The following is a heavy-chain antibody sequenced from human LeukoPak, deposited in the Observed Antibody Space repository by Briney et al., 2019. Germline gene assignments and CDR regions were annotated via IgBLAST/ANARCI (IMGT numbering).Heavy chain of an antibody. CDR3: AKGAGSGYYYLSAFDI. V-gene: IGHV3-23*01. D-gene: IGHD3-22*01. Sequence: GGSLRLSCAASGFTFSTYAMNWVRQAPGKGLEWLSAISGGDGSTYYADPAKGRFIISRDNSESTLFLQMDSLRAGDTAVYYCAKGAGSGYYYLSAFDIWGRGTTVTVSS. CDR2: ISGGDGST. CDR1: GFTFSTYA. J-gene: IGHJ3*02.